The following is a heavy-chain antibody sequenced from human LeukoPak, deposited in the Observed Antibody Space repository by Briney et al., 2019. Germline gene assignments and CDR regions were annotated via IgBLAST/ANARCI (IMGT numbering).Heavy chain of an antibody. V-gene: IGHV4-61*02. CDR2: IFTSGST. CDR3: ARRSSSGEAVFDP. Sequence: SETLSLTCTVSSGSISSDTYYWSWIRQPAGKGLEWIGRIFTSGSTNYNPSLKSRVTISVDTPKNQFSLKLSSVTAADTAVYYCARRSSSGEAVFDPWGQGTLVTVSS. D-gene: IGHD6-6*01. J-gene: IGHJ5*02. CDR1: SGSISSDTYY.